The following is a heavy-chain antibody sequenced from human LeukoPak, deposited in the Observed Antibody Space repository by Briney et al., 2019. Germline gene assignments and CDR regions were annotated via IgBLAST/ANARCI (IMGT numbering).Heavy chain of an antibody. CDR2: ISYDGSNK. J-gene: IGHJ4*02. Sequence: GGSLRFSCAASGFTFSSYAMHWVRQAPGKGLEWVAVISYDGSNKYYADSVKGRFTISRDNYLQVNSLRAEDTAVYYCARDKSSGYEFDYWGQGTLVTVSS. CDR1: GFTFSSYA. CDR3: ARDKSSGYEFDY. V-gene: IGHV3-30*04. D-gene: IGHD3-22*01.